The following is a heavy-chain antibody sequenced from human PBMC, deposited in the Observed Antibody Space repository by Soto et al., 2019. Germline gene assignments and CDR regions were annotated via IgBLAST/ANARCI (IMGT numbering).Heavy chain of an antibody. CDR3: ARDRKHFSFGPDHFDY. D-gene: IGHD3-3*01. CDR2: ISAYNGKT. Sequence: QVQLLQSGAEVKQPGASVKVSCKTSGYTFTSHGISWVRLAPGQGLEWMGWISAYNGKTNYRQQLQGKLTMTTDTSTSTAYMELGSRTYDDTAVYFCARDRKHFSFGPDHFDYWGQGTLVTVSA. J-gene: IGHJ4*02. CDR1: GYTFTSHG. V-gene: IGHV1-18*01.